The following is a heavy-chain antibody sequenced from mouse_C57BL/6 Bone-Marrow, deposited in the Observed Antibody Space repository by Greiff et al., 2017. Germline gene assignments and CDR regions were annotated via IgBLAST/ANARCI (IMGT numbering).Heavy chain of an antibody. CDR2: INPNNGGT. D-gene: IGHD3-1*01. J-gene: IGHJ2*01. Sequence: VQLQQSGPELVKPGASVKMSCKASGYTFTDYNMHWVKQSHGKSLEWIGYINPNNGGTSYNQKFKGKATLTVNTSSSTAYMELRSLTSEDSAVYYCARSGGQGYFDYWGQVTTLTVSS. V-gene: IGHV1-22*01. CDR1: GYTFTDYN. CDR3: ARSGGQGYFDY.